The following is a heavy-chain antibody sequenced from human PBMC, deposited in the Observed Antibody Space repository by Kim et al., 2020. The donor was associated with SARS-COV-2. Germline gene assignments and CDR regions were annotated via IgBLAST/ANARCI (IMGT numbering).Heavy chain of an antibody. CDR3: ASEVPAASKPIEVDY. Sequence: GGSLRLSCAASGFTFSSYAMHWVRQAPGKGLEWVAVISYDGSNKYYADSVKGRFTISRDNSKNTLYLQMNSLRAEDTAVYYCASEVPAASKPIEVDYWGQGTLVTVSA. CDR2: ISYDGSNK. D-gene: IGHD2-2*01. CDR1: GFTFSSYA. J-gene: IGHJ4*02. V-gene: IGHV3-30*04.